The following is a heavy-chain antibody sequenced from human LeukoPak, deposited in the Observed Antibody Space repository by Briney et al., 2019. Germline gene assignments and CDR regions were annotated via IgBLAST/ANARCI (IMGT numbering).Heavy chain of an antibody. CDR2: IIPIFGTA. J-gene: IGHJ4*02. CDR3: ATVGGSGWSGIDY. Sequence: SVKVSCKASGGTFSSYAISWVRQAPGQGLEWMGGIIPIFGTANYAQKFQGRVTMTEDTSTDTAYMELSSLRSEDTAVYYCATVGGSGWSGIDYWGQGTLVTVSS. D-gene: IGHD6-19*01. CDR1: GGTFSSYA. V-gene: IGHV1-69*06.